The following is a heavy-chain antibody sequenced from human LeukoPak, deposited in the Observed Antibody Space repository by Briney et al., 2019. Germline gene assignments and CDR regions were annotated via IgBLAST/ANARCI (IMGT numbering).Heavy chain of an antibody. V-gene: IGHV3-23*01. CDR1: GFTFSSYA. J-gene: IGHJ4*02. D-gene: IGHD6-6*01. CDR3: AKDLKLPKGQFDY. Sequence: AGGSLRLSCAASGFTFSSYAMSWVRQAPGKGLEWVSAISGSGGSTYYADSVKGRFTISRDNSKNTLYLQMNSLRAEDTAVYYCAKDLKLPKGQFDYWGQGTLVTVSS. CDR2: ISGSGGST.